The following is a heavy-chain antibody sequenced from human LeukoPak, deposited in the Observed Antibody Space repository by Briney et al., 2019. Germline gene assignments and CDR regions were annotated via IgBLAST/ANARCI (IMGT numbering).Heavy chain of an antibody. CDR2: ISYDGSNK. V-gene: IGHV3-30-3*01. J-gene: IGHJ4*02. CDR1: GFTFSSYA. Sequence: PGRSLRLSCAASGFTFSSYAMHWVRQAPGKGLEWVAVISYDGSNKYYADSVKGRFTISRDNSKNTLYLQMNSLRAEDTAVYYCARGQQLVDYFDYWGQGTLVTVSS. D-gene: IGHD6-13*01. CDR3: ARGQQLVDYFDY.